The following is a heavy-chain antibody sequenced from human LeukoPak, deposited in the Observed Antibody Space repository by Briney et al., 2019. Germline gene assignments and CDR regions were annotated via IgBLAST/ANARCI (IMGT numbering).Heavy chain of an antibody. Sequence: SETLSLTCTVSGGSISSYYWSWIRQPPGKGLGWIGYIYYSGSTKYNPSLKSRVTISVDRSKNQFSLKLSSVTAADTAVYYCARDRPIAAAKPYYYYGMDVWGQGTTVTVSS. CDR2: IYYSGST. CDR3: ARDRPIAAAKPYYYYGMDV. CDR1: GGSISSYY. D-gene: IGHD6-13*01. V-gene: IGHV4-59*12. J-gene: IGHJ6*02.